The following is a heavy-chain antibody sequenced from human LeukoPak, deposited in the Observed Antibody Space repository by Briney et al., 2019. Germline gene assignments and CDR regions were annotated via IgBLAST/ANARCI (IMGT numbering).Heavy chain of an antibody. CDR2: INYSGSS. CDR3: VRRGGSYNWYFDL. Sequence: KPSETLSLTCTVSGASISSYYWSWIRQPPGKGLEWIGYINYSGSSNYNPSLKSRVTISVDTSKNHFSLRLSSVTAADTAVYYCVRRGGSYNWYFDLWGRGTLVTVSS. V-gene: IGHV4-59*08. J-gene: IGHJ2*01. D-gene: IGHD1-26*01. CDR1: GASISSYY.